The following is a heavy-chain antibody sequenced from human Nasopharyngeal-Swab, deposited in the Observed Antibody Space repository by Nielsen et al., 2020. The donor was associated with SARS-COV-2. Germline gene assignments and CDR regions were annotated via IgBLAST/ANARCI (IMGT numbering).Heavy chain of an antibody. J-gene: IGHJ4*02. V-gene: IGHV3-20*04. CDR2: INWNGGST. Sequence: GESLKISCAASGFTFDDYGMSWVRQAPGKGLEWVSGINWNGGSTGYADSVKGRFTISRDNAKNSLYLQMNSLRAEDTALYYCAKATNARYDFWSGSFDYWGQGTLVTVSS. CDR3: AKATNARYDFWSGSFDY. D-gene: IGHD3-3*01. CDR1: GFTFDDYG.